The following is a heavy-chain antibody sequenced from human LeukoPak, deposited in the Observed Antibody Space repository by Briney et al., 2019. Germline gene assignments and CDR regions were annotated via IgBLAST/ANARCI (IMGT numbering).Heavy chain of an antibody. D-gene: IGHD6-19*01. J-gene: IGHJ4*02. Sequence: SETLSLTCTVSSGSISGSSYFWGWIRQPPGKGLEWIGSIYYSGSTYYNPSLKSRVTISVDRSKNQFSLKLSSVTAADTAVYYCALAVAGPDYYFDYWGQGTLVTVSS. CDR2: IYYSGST. CDR1: SGSISGSSYF. CDR3: ALAVAGPDYYFDY. V-gene: IGHV4-39*07.